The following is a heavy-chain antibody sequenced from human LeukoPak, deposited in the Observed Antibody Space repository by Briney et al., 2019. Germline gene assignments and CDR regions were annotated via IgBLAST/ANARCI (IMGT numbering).Heavy chain of an antibody. CDR3: ARDRGCTNGVCYTAFDI. D-gene: IGHD2-8*01. J-gene: IGHJ3*02. CDR1: GFSFSDYY. Sequence: GGSLRLSCAASGFSFSDYYMSWIRQAPGKGLEWVSYISSSSSYTNYADSVKGRFTSSRDNAKNSLYLQMNSLRAEDTAVYYCARDRGCTNGVCYTAFDIWGQGTMVTVSS. CDR2: ISSSSSYT. V-gene: IGHV3-11*06.